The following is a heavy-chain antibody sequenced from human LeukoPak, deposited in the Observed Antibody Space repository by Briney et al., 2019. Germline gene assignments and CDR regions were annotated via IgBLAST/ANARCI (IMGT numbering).Heavy chain of an antibody. V-gene: IGHV4-4*07. D-gene: IGHD6-13*01. CDR2: IYTSGST. J-gene: IGHJ5*02. CDR1: GASISSYY. Sequence: KPSETLSLTCTVSGASISSYYWSWIRQPAGKGLEWIGRIYTSGSTNYNPSLKSRVTISVDTSKNQFSLKLSSVTAADTAVYYCARWAEYRAAAGTGEYNWFDPWGQGTLVTVSS. CDR3: ARWAEYRAAAGTGEYNWFDP.